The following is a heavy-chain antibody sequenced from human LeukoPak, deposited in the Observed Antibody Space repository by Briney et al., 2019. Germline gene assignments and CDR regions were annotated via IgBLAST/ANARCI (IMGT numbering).Heavy chain of an antibody. V-gene: IGHV4-59*08. CDR3: ARLVPALWYFDL. D-gene: IGHD6-13*01. J-gene: IGHJ2*01. Sequence: PSETLSLTCTVSGGSISSYYWSWIRQPPGEALQWIGYIFFTGNTNYNPSLKSRVTISVDTTKNQFSLKLSSVTAADTAVYYCARLVPALWYFDLWGRGTLVTVSS. CDR1: GGSISSYY. CDR2: IFFTGNT.